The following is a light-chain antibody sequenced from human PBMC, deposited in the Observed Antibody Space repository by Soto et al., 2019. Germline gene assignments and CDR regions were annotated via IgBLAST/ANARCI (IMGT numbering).Light chain of an antibody. CDR3: SSYTSSSALYV. Sequence: QSALTQPASVSGSPGQSITISCTGTSSDVCGYNYVSWYQQHPGKAPKLMIYEVSNRPSGVSNRFSGSKSGNTASLTTSGLQAEDEADYYCSSYTSSSALYVFGAETKVTVL. V-gene: IGLV2-14*01. CDR1: SSDVCGYNY. J-gene: IGLJ1*01. CDR2: EVS.